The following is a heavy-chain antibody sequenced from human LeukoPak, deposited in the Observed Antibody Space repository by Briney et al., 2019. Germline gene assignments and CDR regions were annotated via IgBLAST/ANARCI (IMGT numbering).Heavy chain of an antibody. CDR2: INSDGSST. CDR3: ARDRYYGMDV. CDR1: GITFSNYW. J-gene: IGHJ6*01. V-gene: IGHV3-74*01. Sequence: GGSLGLSCAASGITFSNYWMHWVRQAPGKGLVWVSRINSDGSSTRYADSVKGRFTIPRDNDKNTLYLQMNSLRAEDTAVYYCARDRYYGMDVWGQGTTVTVSS.